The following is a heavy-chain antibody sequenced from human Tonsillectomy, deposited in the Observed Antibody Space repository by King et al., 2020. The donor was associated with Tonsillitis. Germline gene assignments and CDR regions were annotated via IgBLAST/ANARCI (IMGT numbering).Heavy chain of an antibody. D-gene: IGHD5-18*01. CDR2: INPNGGVA. Sequence: QLVQSGAEVKKPGASVKVSCKASGYTFTGYYMKWVRQAPGQGLEWMGWINPNGGVANYAQKFQGRVTMTRETSISTAYMELTRLTADDTAVYYCARDLGAMGNYGMDVWGQGTTVTVS. CDR3: ARDLGAMGNYGMDV. CDR1: GYTFTGYY. V-gene: IGHV1-2*02. J-gene: IGHJ6*02.